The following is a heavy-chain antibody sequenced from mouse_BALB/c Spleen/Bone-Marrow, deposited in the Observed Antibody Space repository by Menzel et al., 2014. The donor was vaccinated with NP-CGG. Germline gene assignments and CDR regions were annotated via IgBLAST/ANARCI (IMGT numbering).Heavy chain of an antibody. Sequence: VQLQQSGTVLARPGAAVKMSCKASGYTLSNYWMHWVKQRPGQDLEWIGTIYPGNSDTTYNQKFKGKAKLTAVTSTSTAYTELSSLTNEDSAVYYCTTLARSDFDYWGQGTTLTVSS. CDR2: IYPGNSDT. CDR1: GYTLSNYW. CDR3: TTLARSDFDY. J-gene: IGHJ2*01. D-gene: IGHD3-1*01. V-gene: IGHV1-5*01.